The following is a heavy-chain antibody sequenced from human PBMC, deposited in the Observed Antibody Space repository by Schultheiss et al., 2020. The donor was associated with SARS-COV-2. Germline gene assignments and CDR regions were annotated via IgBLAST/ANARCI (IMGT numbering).Heavy chain of an antibody. CDR3: ARVQAYSSSWYGGWFDP. J-gene: IGHJ5*02. V-gene: IGHV4-59*01. D-gene: IGHD6-13*01. Sequence: SQTLSLTCPVSGGSISSYYWSWIRQPPGKGLEWIGYIYYSGSTNYNPSLKSRVTISVDTSKNQFSLKLSSVTAADTAVYYCARVQAYSSSWYGGWFDPWGQGTLVTVSS. CDR1: GGSISSYY. CDR2: IYYSGST.